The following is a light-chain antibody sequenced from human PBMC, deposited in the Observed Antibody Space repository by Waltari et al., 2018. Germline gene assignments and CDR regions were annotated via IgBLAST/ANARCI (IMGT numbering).Light chain of an antibody. V-gene: IGLV1-44*01. CDR2: TNS. CDR3: AAWDDSLKTLV. CDR1: STNIGINV. Sequence: QSVMTQPPSASGTPGQRVTLSCSGSSTNIGINVVRWFQPLPGAAPKLLIYTNSQRPSGVPERFSGSKSGTSASLDISGLQSEDEADYYCAAWDDSLKTLVFGGGTKLTVL. J-gene: IGLJ2*01.